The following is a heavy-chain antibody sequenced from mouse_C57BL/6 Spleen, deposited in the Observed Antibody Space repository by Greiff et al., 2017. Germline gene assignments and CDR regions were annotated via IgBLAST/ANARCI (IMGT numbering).Heavy chain of an antibody. CDR1: GFTFSSYG. Sequence: EVQRVESGGDLVKPGGSLKLSCAASGFTFSSYGMSWVRQTPDKRLEWVATISSGGSYTYYPDSVKGRFTISRDNAKNTLYLQMSSLKSEDTAMYYCAPSYYGDAMDYWGQGTSVTVSS. CDR3: APSYYGDAMDY. J-gene: IGHJ4*01. CDR2: ISSGGSYT. V-gene: IGHV5-6*01. D-gene: IGHD2-1*01.